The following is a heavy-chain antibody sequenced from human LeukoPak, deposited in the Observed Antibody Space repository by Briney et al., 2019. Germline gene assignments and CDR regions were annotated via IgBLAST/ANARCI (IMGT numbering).Heavy chain of an antibody. V-gene: IGHV3-23*01. D-gene: IGHD3-10*01. Sequence: GGSLRLSCVASGFEFSIHAMSWVRQAPGKGLEWISAVSGSGDRTYYAGSVKGRFTISRDNSKNIVYLRMNSLRAEDTAVYFCANSRGYGSGNLWGQGTLVTVSS. CDR1: GFEFSIHA. CDR3: ANSRGYGSGNL. CDR2: VSGSGDRT. J-gene: IGHJ4*02.